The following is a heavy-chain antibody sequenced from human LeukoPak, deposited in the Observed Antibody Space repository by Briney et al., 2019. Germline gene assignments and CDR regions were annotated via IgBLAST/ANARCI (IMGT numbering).Heavy chain of an antibody. D-gene: IGHD3-10*01. CDR2: IRHDGSDV. Sequence: GGSLRLSCAASGFTVSNTYMSWVRQAPGKGLEWVADIRHDGSDVYNVDSVRGRFTISRDNAKNSVFLQMNSLKDEDTAVYYCVRDGSGSDFSLDYWGQGTLVTVSS. V-gene: IGHV3-7*04. J-gene: IGHJ4*02. CDR1: GFTVSNTY. CDR3: VRDGSGSDFSLDY.